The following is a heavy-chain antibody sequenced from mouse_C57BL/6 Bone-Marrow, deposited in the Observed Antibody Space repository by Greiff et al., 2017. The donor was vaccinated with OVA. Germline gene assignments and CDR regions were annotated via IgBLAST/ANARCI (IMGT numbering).Heavy chain of an antibody. CDR1: GYPFTSYW. Sequence: QVQLQQSGAELAKPGASVKLSCKASGYPFTSYWMHWVKQRPGQGLEWIGYIYPSSGYTKYNQKFKDKATLTADKSSSTAYMQLSSLTYEDSAVYYCASSPNGGGFAYWGQGTLVTVSA. J-gene: IGHJ3*01. CDR3: ASSPNGGGFAY. CDR2: IYPSSGYT. V-gene: IGHV1-7*01. D-gene: IGHD4-1*01.